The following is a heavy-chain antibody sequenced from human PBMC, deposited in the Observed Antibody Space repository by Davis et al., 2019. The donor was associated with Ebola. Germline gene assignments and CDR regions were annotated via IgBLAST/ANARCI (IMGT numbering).Heavy chain of an antibody. CDR2: ISGSGGDT. CDR3: ARDLTGYYDSSGYYLHP. Sequence: GGSLRLSCEASGFTFHNYAMSWVRQAPGKGLEWVSAISGSGGDTYYADSVKGRFTTSRDNSQKTLYLQMKSLRIEDTAVYYCARDLTGYYDSSGYYLHPWGQGTLVTVSS. D-gene: IGHD3-22*01. V-gene: IGHV3-23*01. J-gene: IGHJ5*02. CDR1: GFTFHNYA.